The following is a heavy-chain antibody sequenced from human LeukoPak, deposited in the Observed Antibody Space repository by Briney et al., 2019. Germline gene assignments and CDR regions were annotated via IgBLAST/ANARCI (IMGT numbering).Heavy chain of an antibody. Sequence: PSETLSLTCTVSGGSISTSNYYWGWIRQPPGKGLEWIGNIFYSGSTYYSPSLKSRITISVDTSKNQFSLKLSSVTAADTAVYYCARHDSSGPYNAFDIWGQGTMVTVSS. CDR3: ARHDSSGPYNAFDI. D-gene: IGHD3-22*01. V-gene: IGHV4-39*01. CDR1: GGSISTSNYY. J-gene: IGHJ3*02. CDR2: IFYSGST.